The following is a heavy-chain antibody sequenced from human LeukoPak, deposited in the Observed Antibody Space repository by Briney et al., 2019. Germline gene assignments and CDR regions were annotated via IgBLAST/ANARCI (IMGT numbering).Heavy chain of an antibody. J-gene: IGHJ4*02. CDR1: GFTFSSYS. D-gene: IGHD2-15*01. Sequence: GGSLRLSCAASGFTFSSYSMNWVRQAPGKGLEWVSSISSSSTYIYYADSVKGRFTISRDNAKNSLYLQMSSLRAEDTAVYYCARSSGGSVFDYWGQGTLVTVSS. V-gene: IGHV3-21*01. CDR2: ISSSSTYI. CDR3: ARSSGGSVFDY.